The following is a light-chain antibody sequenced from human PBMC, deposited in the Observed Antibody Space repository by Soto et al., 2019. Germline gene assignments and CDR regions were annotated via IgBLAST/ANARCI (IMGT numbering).Light chain of an antibody. CDR2: DVT. J-gene: IGLJ3*02. Sequence: QSALTQPASVSGSPGQSITISCTGTSSDVGGYNYVSWYQQHPGKAPKLMIYDVTNRPSGASNRFSGSKSGNTASLTISGLQAEDEGDYYCSSYTSSSTPLVFGGGTPLTVL. CDR3: SSYTSSSTPLV. V-gene: IGLV2-14*01. CDR1: SSDVGGYNY.